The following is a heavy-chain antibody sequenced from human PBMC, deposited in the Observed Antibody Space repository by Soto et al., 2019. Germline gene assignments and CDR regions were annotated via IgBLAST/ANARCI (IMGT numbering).Heavy chain of an antibody. V-gene: IGHV4-4*07. Sequence: PSESLSLACTASGDTISNYYWTWIRQPAGKGLEWIGRIYSSGSTNYNSALKSQVTMSVDTSKTQFSLKLTSVTAADTAVYYCARQTTYSSSWYDYWGQGTLVTVSS. D-gene: IGHD6-13*01. CDR2: IYSSGST. J-gene: IGHJ4*02. CDR3: ARQTTYSSSWYDY. CDR1: GDTISNYY.